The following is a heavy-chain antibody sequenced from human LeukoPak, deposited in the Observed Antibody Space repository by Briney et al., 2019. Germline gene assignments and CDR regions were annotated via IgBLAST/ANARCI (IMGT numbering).Heavy chain of an antibody. D-gene: IGHD3-9*01. Sequence: PSETLSLTCTVSGGSISGYYWSWIRQPPGKGLEWIGYINYSGSTNYNPSLKSRVTISLDTSKSQFSLKLTSVTAADTAVFYCAGYFDWPWAFDIWGLGTMVTVPS. V-gene: IGHV4-59*01. J-gene: IGHJ3*02. CDR1: GGSISGYY. CDR3: AGYFDWPWAFDI. CDR2: INYSGST.